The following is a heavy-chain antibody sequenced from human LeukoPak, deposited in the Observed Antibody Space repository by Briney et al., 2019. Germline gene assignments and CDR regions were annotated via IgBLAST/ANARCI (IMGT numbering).Heavy chain of an antibody. V-gene: IGHV3-7*01. J-gene: IGHJ4*02. CDR2: IKQDGSEK. Sequence: PGGPLRLSCAATGFTFISYWMSSVRQAPGKGLEWAANIKQDGSEKYYVDSVKGRFTISRDNAKNSLYLQMNSLRAEDTAVYYCARGAYGDYGSYFDYWGQGTLVTVSS. CDR1: GFTFISYW. CDR3: ARGAYGDYGSYFDY. D-gene: IGHD4-17*01.